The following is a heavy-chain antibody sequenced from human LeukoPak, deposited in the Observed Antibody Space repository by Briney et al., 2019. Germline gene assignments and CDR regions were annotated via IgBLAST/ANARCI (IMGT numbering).Heavy chain of an antibody. CDR2: IYWDDDK. D-gene: IGHD2-21*01. J-gene: IGHJ4*02. CDR3: AHRGVRGTPDY. V-gene: IGHV2-5*02. CDR1: GFSLSTSGVG. Sequence: SAPTLFKPTPTLTLTCTFSGFSLSTSGVGVGWIRQTPANALEWLALIYWDDDKRYSPSLKSRLTITKDTSKNQVVLTMTNMDPVDTATYYCAHRGVRGTPDYWGQGTLVTVSS.